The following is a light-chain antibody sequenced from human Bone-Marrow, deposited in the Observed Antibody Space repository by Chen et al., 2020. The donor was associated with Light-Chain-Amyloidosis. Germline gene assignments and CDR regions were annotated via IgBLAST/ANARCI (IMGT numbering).Light chain of an antibody. CDR1: NIGSTS. CDR2: DAS. V-gene: IGLV3-21*02. CDR3: QVWDRSSDRPV. Sequence: SYVLTQPSSVSVAPGQTATIACGGNNIGSTSVHWYQQTPGQAPLLVVYDASDRPSGIPGGLSGSNSGNTATLTISRVEAEDEADYCCQVWDRSSDRPVFGGGTKLTVL. J-gene: IGLJ3*02.